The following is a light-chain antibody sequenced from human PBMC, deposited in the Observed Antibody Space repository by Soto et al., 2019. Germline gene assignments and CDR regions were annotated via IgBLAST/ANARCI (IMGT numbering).Light chain of an antibody. CDR3: QQYNNWPSLT. V-gene: IGKV3-15*01. Sequence: EIMMTQSPATLSVSPGERATLSCRASQYLSNSLAWYQQKPGQAPRLLIYGVSTRANGIAARCSGSGSGTEFTLTISSLQSEDSAVYYCQQYNNWPSLTFGGGTKVDIK. J-gene: IGKJ4*01. CDR1: QYLSNS. CDR2: GVS.